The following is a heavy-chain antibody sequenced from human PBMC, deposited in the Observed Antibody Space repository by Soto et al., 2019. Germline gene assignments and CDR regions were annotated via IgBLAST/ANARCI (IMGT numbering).Heavy chain of an antibody. D-gene: IGHD1-20*01. J-gene: IGHJ4*02. CDR2: ISGSGDST. CDR3: ARSERSNWTFDY. V-gene: IGHV3-23*01. Sequence: WVRQAPGKGLERVSGISGSGDSTYYADAVKGRFTITADKSTSTAYMELSSLRSEDTAVYYCARSERSNWTFDYWGQGTLVTVSS.